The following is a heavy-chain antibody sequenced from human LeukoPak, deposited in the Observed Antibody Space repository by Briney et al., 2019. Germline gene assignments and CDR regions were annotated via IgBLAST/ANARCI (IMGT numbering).Heavy chain of an antibody. CDR1: GFTFSDYY. CDR3: ARSISSSSSFDY. CDR2: ISYSGVST. D-gene: IGHD6-6*01. Sequence: GGSLRLSCAASGFTFSDYYMNWVRQAPGKGLEWVSGISYSGVSTYYGDSVKGRFTISRDNAENTLYLQMNSLRAEDTAVYYCARSISSSSSFDYWGQGTLVTVSS. V-gene: IGHV3-23*01. J-gene: IGHJ4*02.